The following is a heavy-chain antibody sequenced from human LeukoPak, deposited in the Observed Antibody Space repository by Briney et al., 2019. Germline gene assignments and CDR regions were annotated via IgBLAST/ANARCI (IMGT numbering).Heavy chain of an antibody. CDR1: GFTLRDYN. D-gene: IGHD4-23*01. J-gene: IGHJ1*01. CDR2: IKWDDGST. Sequence: QTGGSPRLSCAASGFTLRDYNMHWVRQAPGKGLEWVSHIKWDDGSTYYADSVKGRFTISRDNSKNSLYLQMNSLRTEDTALYYCVRDRERGGNCPIRHWGQGTLVTVSS. CDR3: VRDRERGGNCPIRH. V-gene: IGHV3-43*01.